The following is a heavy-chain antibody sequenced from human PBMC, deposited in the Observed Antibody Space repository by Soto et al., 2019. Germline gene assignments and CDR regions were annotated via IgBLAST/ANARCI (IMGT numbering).Heavy chain of an antibody. J-gene: IGHJ5*02. V-gene: IGHV4-4*02. D-gene: IGHD2-2*01. CDR1: GCSISNSNW. Sequence: SATLSLTCTVSGCSISNSNWLSLFRPPPGKGLEWIGEIYHSGSTNYNPSLKSRVTISVDKSKNQFSLKLSSVTAADTAVYYCARLVIKEDIVVVPAAKINWFDPWGHGALVTVSS. CDR2: IYHSGST. CDR3: ARLVIKEDIVVVPAAKINWFDP.